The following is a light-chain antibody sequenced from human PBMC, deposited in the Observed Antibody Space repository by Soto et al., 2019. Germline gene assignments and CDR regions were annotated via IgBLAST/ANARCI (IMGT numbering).Light chain of an antibody. Sequence: QSALTQPASVSGSPVQSFTISCTGTSNDVGGYNYVSWYQQHPGKAPKLMIYDVSNRPAWVSNRFSGSKSGNTASLTISGLQAEDESDYYCSSYTTNNNHVLFGGGTKLTVL. CDR1: SNDVGGYNY. J-gene: IGLJ2*01. CDR3: SSYTTNNNHVL. CDR2: DVS. V-gene: IGLV2-14*01.